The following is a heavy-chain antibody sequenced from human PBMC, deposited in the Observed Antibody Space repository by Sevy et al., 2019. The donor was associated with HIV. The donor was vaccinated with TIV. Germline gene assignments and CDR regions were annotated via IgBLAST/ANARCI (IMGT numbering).Heavy chain of an antibody. D-gene: IGHD3-16*02. CDR2: IYYSGRT. J-gene: IGHJ6*02. CDR1: GGSISTYY. Sequence: SETLSLTCSVSGGSISTYYWSWIRQPPGKGLECIGSIYYSGRTYYNPSLKSRVTISVDMSKNQFSLKLRSVTAADTAVYYCAGVIMSTASWGMDVWGQGTTVTVSS. V-gene: IGHV4-59*01. CDR3: AGVIMSTASWGMDV.